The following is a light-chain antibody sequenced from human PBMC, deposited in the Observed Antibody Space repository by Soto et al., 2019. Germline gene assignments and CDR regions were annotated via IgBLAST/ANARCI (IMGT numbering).Light chain of an antibody. J-gene: IGKJ3*01. Sequence: EIVLTQSPGTLSLSPGERATLSCRASQSVSSTYLAWYQQKPGQAPRLLIYGASSRATGIPDRFSGSGSGTAFTLTISTLEPEDSAVYYCQQYGNSPVFTFGPGTKVDIK. CDR2: GAS. CDR3: QQYGNSPVFT. CDR1: QSVSSTY. V-gene: IGKV3-20*01.